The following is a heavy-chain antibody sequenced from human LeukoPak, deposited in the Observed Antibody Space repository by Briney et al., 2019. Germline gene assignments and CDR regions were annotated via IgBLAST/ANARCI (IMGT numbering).Heavy chain of an antibody. CDR2: TRSGGGST. CDR1: GFTFSSYA. D-gene: IGHD6-19*01. J-gene: IGHJ4*02. CDR3: AKDHYSIGRRPIYYFDF. V-gene: IGHV3-23*01. Sequence: PGGSLRLSCAASGFTFSSYAMSWVRQTPGKGLVWVSATRSGGGSTPYADSVKGRFTISRDNSKNTVYLQMNSLRAEDTAVYYGAKDHYSIGRRPIYYFDFWGQGTLVTVSS.